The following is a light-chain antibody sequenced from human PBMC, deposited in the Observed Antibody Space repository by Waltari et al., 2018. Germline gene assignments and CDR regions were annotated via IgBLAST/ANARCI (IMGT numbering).Light chain of an antibody. CDR1: QSVLYSSNNKNY. CDR2: WAS. Sequence: DIVMTQFPDSLAVSLGERATINCKSSQSVLYSSNNKNYLAWYQQKPGQPPKLLIYWASTRESGVPDRFSGSGSGTDFTLTISGLQAEDVAIYYCQHYYSTPFFGGGTKVEI. J-gene: IGKJ4*01. CDR3: QHYYSTPF. V-gene: IGKV4-1*01.